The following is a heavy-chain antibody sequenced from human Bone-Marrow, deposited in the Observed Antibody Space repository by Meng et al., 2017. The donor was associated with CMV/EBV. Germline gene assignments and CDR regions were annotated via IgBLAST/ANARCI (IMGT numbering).Heavy chain of an antibody. D-gene: IGHD3-10*02. CDR3: ARDAWIATSLLLFGYYYNGMDV. CDR1: GFNFSSFA. J-gene: IGHJ6*02. Sequence: GGSLRLSCTASGFNFSSFALHWVRQAPGMGLEWLSVMSFDGRNTYEADSVKGRFTISRDNSRNTLYLEMNSLRPEDTAVYYCARDAWIATSLLLFGYYYNGMDVWGQGTTVTV. V-gene: IGHV3-30*04. CDR2: MSFDGRNT.